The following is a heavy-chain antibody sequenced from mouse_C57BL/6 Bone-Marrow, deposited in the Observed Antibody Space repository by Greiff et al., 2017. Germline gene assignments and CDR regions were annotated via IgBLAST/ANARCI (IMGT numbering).Heavy chain of an antibody. CDR2: IDPSDSDT. V-gene: IGHV1-52*01. D-gene: IGHD1-1*02. CDR3: ARGWDYAMDY. CDR1: GYTFTSYW. J-gene: IGHJ4*01. Sequence: VQLQQPGAELVRPGSSVKLSCTASGYTFTSYWMHWVKQRPIQGLEWIGNIDPSDSDTHYNQKFKDKATLTVDKSSSTAYMQLSSLTSEDSAVYYCARGWDYAMDYWGQGTSVTVSS.